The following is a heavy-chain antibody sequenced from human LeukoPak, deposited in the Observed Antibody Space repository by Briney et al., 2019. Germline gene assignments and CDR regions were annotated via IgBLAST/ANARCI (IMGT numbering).Heavy chain of an antibody. V-gene: IGHV3-30*18. Sequence: GGSLRLSCAASGFTFDGYGMHWVRQAPGQGLEWVALISYDGSNAYYTDSVQGRFTISRDNSKNTLYLQMNSLRVEDTAVYYCAKDYDILTGYSNGYYFDYWGQGTLVIVSS. CDR3: AKDYDILTGYSNGYYFDY. D-gene: IGHD3-9*01. J-gene: IGHJ4*02. CDR1: GFTFDGYG. CDR2: ISYDGSNA.